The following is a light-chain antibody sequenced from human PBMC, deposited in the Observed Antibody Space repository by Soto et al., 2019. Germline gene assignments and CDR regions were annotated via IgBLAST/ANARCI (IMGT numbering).Light chain of an antibody. CDR3: QQSYSTPLT. J-gene: IGKJ1*01. CDR2: DAS. Sequence: EIVLTQSPATLSLSPGEIATLSCRASQSVSRYLAWYQQKPGQAPRLLIYDASNRATGIPARFSGSGSGTDFTLTISSLQPEDFATYYCQQSYSTPLTFGQGTKVDIK. CDR1: QSVSRY. V-gene: IGKV3-11*01.